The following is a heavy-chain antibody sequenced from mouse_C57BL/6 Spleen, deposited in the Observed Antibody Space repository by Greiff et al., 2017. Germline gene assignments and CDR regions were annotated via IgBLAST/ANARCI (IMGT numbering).Heavy chain of an antibody. CDR2: INPYNGGT. J-gene: IGHJ2*01. Sequence: VQLQQSVPVLVKPGASVKMSCKASGYTFTDYYMNWVKQSPGQSLEWIGVINPYNGGTSYNQKFKGKATLTADTSSSTAYMELNSLTSEDSVVDYGSGGPYYLDYWGQGTPLTVSS. V-gene: IGHV1-19*01. CDR1: GYTFTDYY. CDR3: SGGPYYLDY.